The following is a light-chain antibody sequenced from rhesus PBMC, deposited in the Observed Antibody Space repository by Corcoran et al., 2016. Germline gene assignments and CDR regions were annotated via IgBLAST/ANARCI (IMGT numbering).Light chain of an antibody. CDR2: KAS. Sequence: DIQMTQSPSSLSASVGDTVTITCRASQGISSWLAWYQQKPGKAPKLLIYKASSLQSGVPSRFSGSGSGTDFTLTISSLQSEDFATYFCQQYSSRPFTFGPGTKLDI. CDR3: QQYSSRPFT. J-gene: IGKJ3*01. CDR1: QGISSW. V-gene: IGKV1-22*01.